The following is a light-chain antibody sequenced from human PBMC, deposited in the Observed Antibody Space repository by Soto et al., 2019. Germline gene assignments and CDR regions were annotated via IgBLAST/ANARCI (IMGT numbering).Light chain of an antibody. CDR2: AAS. Sequence: DIQRTQSPSSLSASVGDRVTITCRASQSISSYLNWYQQKPGKAPKLLIYAASSLQSGVPSRFSGSGSGTDFTLTISSLQPEDFATYYCQQKGTFGQGTKVDIK. CDR1: QSISSY. J-gene: IGKJ1*01. V-gene: IGKV1-39*01. CDR3: QQKGT.